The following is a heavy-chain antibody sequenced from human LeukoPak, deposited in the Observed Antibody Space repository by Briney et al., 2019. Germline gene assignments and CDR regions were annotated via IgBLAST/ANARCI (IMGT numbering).Heavy chain of an antibody. J-gene: IGHJ4*02. CDR1: GGSINSGPYY. CDR3: ATLSELGLNF. CDR2: IYTGGST. V-gene: IGHV4-61*02. D-gene: IGHD1-7*01. Sequence: SETLSLTCTVSGGSINSGPYYWSWIRQPAGKGLEWIGRIYTGGSTNYNPSLKSRVAISADASKNQFSLKLSSVTAADTAVYYCATLSELGLNFWGQGTLVTVSS.